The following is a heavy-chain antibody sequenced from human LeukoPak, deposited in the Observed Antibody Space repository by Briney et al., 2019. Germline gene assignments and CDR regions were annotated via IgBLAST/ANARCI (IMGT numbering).Heavy chain of an antibody. J-gene: IGHJ6*03. V-gene: IGHV3-11*04. Sequence: GGYLRLSCAASGFTFSDYYMSWIRQAPGKGLEWVSYISSSGSTIYYADSVKGRFTISRDNAKNSLSLQMNSLRAEDTAVYYCARETDYGDLYDYYYYMDVWGKGTTVTVSS. CDR2: ISSSGSTI. CDR1: GFTFSDYY. D-gene: IGHD4-17*01. CDR3: ARETDYGDLYDYYYYMDV.